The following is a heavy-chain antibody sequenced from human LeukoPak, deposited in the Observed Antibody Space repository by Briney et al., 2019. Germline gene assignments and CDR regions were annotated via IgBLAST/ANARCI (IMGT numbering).Heavy chain of an antibody. CDR2: IKQDGSEK. Sequence: GGSLGLSCAASGFTFSNYWMSWVRQAPGKGLEWVANIKQDGSEKYFVDSVKGRFTISRDNAKNSLYLQMNSLRAEDAAVYYCARRNTAMVDQYYFDYWGQGTLVTVSS. CDR1: GFTFSNYW. CDR3: ARRNTAMVDQYYFDY. J-gene: IGHJ4*02. V-gene: IGHV3-7*01. D-gene: IGHD5-18*01.